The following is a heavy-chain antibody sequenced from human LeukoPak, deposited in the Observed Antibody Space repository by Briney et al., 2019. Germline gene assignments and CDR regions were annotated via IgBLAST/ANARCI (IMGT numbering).Heavy chain of an antibody. CDR3: ARYYYDSSGYYFFDY. D-gene: IGHD3-22*01. V-gene: IGHV4-39*01. CDR1: GGSISSSSYY. J-gene: IGHJ4*02. CDR2: IYYSGST. Sequence: SEALSLTCTVSGGSISSSSYYWGWVRQPPGKGLEWIGSIYYSGSTYYNPSLKSRVTISVDTSKNQFSLKLSSVTAADTAVYYCARYYYDSSGYYFFDYWGQGTLVTVSS.